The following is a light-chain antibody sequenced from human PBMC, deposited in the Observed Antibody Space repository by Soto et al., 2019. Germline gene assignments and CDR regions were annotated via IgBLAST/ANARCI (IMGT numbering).Light chain of an antibody. CDR2: EVN. CDR3: SSFTTSSTYV. CDR1: SSDIGAYNY. V-gene: IGLV2-14*01. J-gene: IGLJ1*01. Sequence: QSALTQPASESGSPGQSITISCTGTSSDIGAYNYVSWYQQYPGRAPKLMIYEVNNRPSGVSNRFSGSKSGNTASLTISGLQAEDEADYYCSSFTTSSTYVVGAGTKVTVL.